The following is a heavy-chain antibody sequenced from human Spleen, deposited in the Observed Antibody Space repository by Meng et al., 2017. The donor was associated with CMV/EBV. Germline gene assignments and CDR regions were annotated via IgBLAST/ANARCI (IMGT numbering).Heavy chain of an antibody. CDR3: AKDWSGS. CDR1: GFTFSSYG. Sequence: GESLKISCAASGFTFSSYGMHWVRQAPGKGLQWVAFIRFDGSNKYYEDSVKGRFTISRDNSKNTLYLQMNSLRAEDTAVYYCAKDWSGSWGQGTLVTVSS. V-gene: IGHV3-30*02. CDR2: IRFDGSNK. J-gene: IGHJ5*01.